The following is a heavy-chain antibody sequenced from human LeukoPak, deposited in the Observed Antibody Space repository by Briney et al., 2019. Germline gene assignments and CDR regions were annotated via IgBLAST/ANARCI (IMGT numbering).Heavy chain of an antibody. CDR2: ICPGDSDT. D-gene: IGHD3-22*01. Sequence: GESLKIPCKGSGYSFTSYWIGWVRQMPGKGLEWMGIICPGDSDTRYSPSFQGQVTISADKSISTAYLQWSSLKASDTAMYYCARYYYDSSGYYPSGYWGQGTLVTVSS. CDR3: ARYYYDSSGYYPSGY. V-gene: IGHV5-51*01. J-gene: IGHJ4*02. CDR1: GYSFTSYW.